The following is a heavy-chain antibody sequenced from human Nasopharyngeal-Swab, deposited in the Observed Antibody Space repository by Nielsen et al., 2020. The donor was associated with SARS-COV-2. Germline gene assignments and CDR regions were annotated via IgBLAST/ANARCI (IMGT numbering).Heavy chain of an antibody. D-gene: IGHD5-12*01. CDR1: GGSISSYY. J-gene: IGHJ6*02. V-gene: IGHV4-59*08. Sequence: SETLSLTCTVSGGSISSYYWSWIRQPPGKGLEWIGYIYYSGSTNYNPSLKSRVTISVDTSKNQFSLKLSSVTAADTAVYYCARRKGYSGYGMDVWDQGTTVTVSS. CDR3: ARRKGYSGYGMDV. CDR2: IYYSGST.